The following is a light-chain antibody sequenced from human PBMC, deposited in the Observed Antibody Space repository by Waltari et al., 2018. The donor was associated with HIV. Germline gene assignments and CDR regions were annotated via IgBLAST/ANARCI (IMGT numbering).Light chain of an antibody. J-gene: IGKJ3*01. CDR3: QQYGGSAVVT. Sequence: VLTQSPGTVSLSPRELATLSCRASQRVSRNYVAWYQHKPGPAPSLLIYGASNRAAGIPDRFSGSGSGTEFTLNISRLEREDFAVYYGQQYGGSAVVTFGPGTKVEIK. CDR2: GAS. V-gene: IGKV3-20*01. CDR1: QRVSRNY.